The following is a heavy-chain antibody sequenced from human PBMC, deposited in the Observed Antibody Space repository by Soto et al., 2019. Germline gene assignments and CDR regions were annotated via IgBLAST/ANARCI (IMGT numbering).Heavy chain of an antibody. CDR3: ARGPPLGY. V-gene: IGHV4-39*07. CDR2: IYYSGNT. Sequence: SETLSLTCTVSGGSISSSSYYWGWIRQPPGKGLEWIGSIYYSGNTYYNPSLKSRVTISVDTAKNQFSLKLSSVTAADTAVYYCARGPPLGYWGQGTLVTVSS. CDR1: GGSISSSSYY. J-gene: IGHJ4*02.